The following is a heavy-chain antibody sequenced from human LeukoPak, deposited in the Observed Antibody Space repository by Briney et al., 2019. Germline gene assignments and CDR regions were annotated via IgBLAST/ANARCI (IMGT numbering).Heavy chain of an antibody. Sequence: PGGSLRLSCAASGFTFSSYSMNWVRQAPGKGLEWVSYISSSGSTIYYADSVKGRFTISRDNAKNSLYLQMNSLRAEDTAVYYCARDTIAAAGYDAFDIWGQGTMVTVSS. CDR3: ARDTIAAAGYDAFDI. D-gene: IGHD6-13*01. J-gene: IGHJ3*02. CDR2: ISSSGSTI. V-gene: IGHV3-48*04. CDR1: GFTFSSYS.